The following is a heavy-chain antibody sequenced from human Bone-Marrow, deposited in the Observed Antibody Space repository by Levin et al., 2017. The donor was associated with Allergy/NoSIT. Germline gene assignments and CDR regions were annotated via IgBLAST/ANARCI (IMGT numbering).Heavy chain of an antibody. CDR2: IDWDDDK. D-gene: IGHD3-10*01. J-gene: IGHJ3*01. V-gene: IGHV2-70*01. CDR1: GFSLSTAGMC. Sequence: SGPTLVKPAQTLTLTCTVSGFSLSTAGMCVGWIRQPPGKALEWLALIDWDDDKYYSTSLKTRLTISKDTSNNQVGLTMTNMDPVDTGTYYCARMVRGVITPFDFWGQGTVVTVSS. CDR3: ARMVRGVITPFDF.